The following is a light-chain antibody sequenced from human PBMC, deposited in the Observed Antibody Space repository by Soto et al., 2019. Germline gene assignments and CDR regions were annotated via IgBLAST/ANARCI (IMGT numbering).Light chain of an antibody. CDR2: DVA. CDR1: STDVGRYNY. V-gene: IGLV2-14*01. Sequence: QSVLTQPASVSGSPGQSITISCTGTSTDVGRYNYVSWYQQHPGKAPKLMIYDVANRPSGVSNSFSGSKSGITASLTISGLQAEYEADYYCSSYTTSSTYVFGTGTKVTVL. J-gene: IGLJ1*01. CDR3: SSYTTSSTYV.